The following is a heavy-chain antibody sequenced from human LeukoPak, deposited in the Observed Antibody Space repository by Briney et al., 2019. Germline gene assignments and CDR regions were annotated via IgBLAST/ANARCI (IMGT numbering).Heavy chain of an antibody. D-gene: IGHD3-10*01. CDR1: GDSVSSNSAA. CDR2: TYYRSKWYN. Sequence: SQTLSLTCAISGDSVSSNSAAWNWIRQSPSRGLEWLGRTYYRSKWYNDYAVSVKSRITINPDTSENQFSLKLSSVTAADTAVYYCARVLDYYVSGTYGFDYWGQGTPVTVSS. V-gene: IGHV6-1*01. J-gene: IGHJ4*02. CDR3: ARVLDYYVSGTYGFDY.